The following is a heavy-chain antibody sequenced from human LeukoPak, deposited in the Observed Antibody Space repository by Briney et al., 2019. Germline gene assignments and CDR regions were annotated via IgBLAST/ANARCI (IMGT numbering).Heavy chain of an antibody. CDR2: INTDGSEK. J-gene: IGHJ4*02. V-gene: IGHV3-7*01. CDR1: EFTFSAYW. D-gene: IGHD3-10*01. Sequence: PGGSLRLSCVVSEFTFSAYWMSWVRQAPGKGLEWVANINTDGSEKYYVDSVKGRFIISRDNSKNTLYLQMNSLRAEDTAVYYCARDNHYYGSGSYDYWGQGTLVTVSS. CDR3: ARDNHYYGSGSYDY.